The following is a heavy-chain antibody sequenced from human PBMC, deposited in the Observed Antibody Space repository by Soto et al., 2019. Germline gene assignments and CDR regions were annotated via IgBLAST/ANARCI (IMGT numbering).Heavy chain of an antibody. D-gene: IGHD3-16*01. CDR2: INHSGST. CDR1: GGSFSGYY. Sequence: QVQLQQWGAGLLKPSETLSLTCAVYGGSFSGYYWSWIRQPPGKGLEWIGEINHSGSTNYNPSLKSRVTKSVDTSKNQFSLKLSSVTAADTAVYYCARGRGGGDFDYWGQGTLVTVSS. V-gene: IGHV4-34*01. J-gene: IGHJ4*02. CDR3: ARGRGGGDFDY.